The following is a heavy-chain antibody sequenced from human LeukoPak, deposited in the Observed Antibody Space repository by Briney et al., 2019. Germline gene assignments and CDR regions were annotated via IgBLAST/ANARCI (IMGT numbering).Heavy chain of an antibody. V-gene: IGHV1-18*04. D-gene: IGHD2-15*01. J-gene: IGHJ5*02. CDR1: GYTFTSYG. Sequence: ASVKVSCKASGYTFTSYGISWVRQAPGQGLEWMGWISAYSSNTNYAQKLQGRVTMTTDTSTSTAYMELRSLRSDDTAVYYCARDDSSYCSGGSCYPNWFDPWGQGTLVTVSS. CDR3: ARDDSSYCSGGSCYPNWFDP. CDR2: ISAYSSNT.